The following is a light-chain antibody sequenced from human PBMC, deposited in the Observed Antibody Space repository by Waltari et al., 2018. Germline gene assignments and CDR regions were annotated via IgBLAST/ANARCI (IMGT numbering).Light chain of an antibody. CDR3: ASWDGSLAAYV. Sequence: QSVLTQPPSASGTPGQRVTIPCSGGASTTGSNAVNWYQHLPGAAPKLVILNNSQRPSGISDRFSGSTSGASASLAISGLQSDDEADYYCASWDGSLAAYVFGGGTKVTV. J-gene: IGLJ1*01. V-gene: IGLV1-44*01. CDR1: ASTTGSNA. CDR2: NNS.